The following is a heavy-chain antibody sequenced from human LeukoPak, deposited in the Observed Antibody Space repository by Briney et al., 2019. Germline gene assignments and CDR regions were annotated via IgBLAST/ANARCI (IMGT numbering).Heavy chain of an antibody. Sequence: GRSLRPSRAASAFTVSSKYMSWVRQAPGEGLGWVLLIYRGGSTYYADSVRGRSTIARDNSKNTLYLQMNSLRAEETAVYYCASDRGSCPPCYYYGMDVWGQGTTVTVSS. CDR1: AFTVSSKY. D-gene: IGHD2-15*01. J-gene: IGHJ6*02. CDR2: IYRGGST. CDR3: ASDRGSCPPCYYYGMDV. V-gene: IGHV3-66*01.